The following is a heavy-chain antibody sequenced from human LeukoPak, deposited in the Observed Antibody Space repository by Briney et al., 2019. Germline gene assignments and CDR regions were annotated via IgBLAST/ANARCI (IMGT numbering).Heavy chain of an antibody. D-gene: IGHD1-26*01. J-gene: IGHJ4*02. V-gene: IGHV3-48*01. CDR2: ISSSSSTI. CDR3: ARDLREQRLDY. CDR1: GGSISSSS. Sequence: PSETLSLTCTVSGGSISSSSYYWGWIRQPPGKGLEWVSYISSSSSTIYYADSVKGRFTISRDNAKNSLYLQMNSLRAEDTAVYYCARDLREQRLDYWGQGTLVTVSS.